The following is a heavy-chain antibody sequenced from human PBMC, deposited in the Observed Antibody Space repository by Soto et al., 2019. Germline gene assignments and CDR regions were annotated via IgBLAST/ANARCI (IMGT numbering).Heavy chain of an antibody. V-gene: IGHV3-23*01. J-gene: IGHJ6*02. CDR2: ISGSGGST. Sequence: PGGSLRLSCTASGFTFSNYAMNWVRQAPGRGLEWVSTISGSGGSTYYSDSVKGRFTISRDNSNNTLYLQMNSLRVEDTAVYYCVRENYYYGMDVWGQGTAVTVSS. CDR3: VRENYYYGMDV. CDR1: GFTFSNYA.